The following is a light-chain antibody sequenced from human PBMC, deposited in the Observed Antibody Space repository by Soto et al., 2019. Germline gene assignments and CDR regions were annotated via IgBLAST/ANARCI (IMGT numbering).Light chain of an antibody. V-gene: IGKV3-15*01. Sequence: EIVMTQSPATLSVSPGDRATLSCRASQSVGSNLAWYRQKPGQAPRLLIYGASTRATGIAARFSGSGSGTEFTLTISSLQSEDFAVYFCQQYNNWPSITFGQGTQLEIK. CDR2: GAS. CDR3: QQYNNWPSIT. CDR1: QSVGSN. J-gene: IGKJ5*01.